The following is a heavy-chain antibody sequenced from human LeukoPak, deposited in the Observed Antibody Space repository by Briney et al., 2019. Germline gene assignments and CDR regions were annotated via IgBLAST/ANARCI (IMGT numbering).Heavy chain of an antibody. V-gene: IGHV3-66*01. J-gene: IGHJ4*02. CDR3: AGEVAAGTHYFDY. CDR2: IYSGDDT. CDR1: GFTFGDFA. D-gene: IGHD2-15*01. Sequence: PGGSLRLSCTASGFTFGDFAMNWVRQAPGKGLEWVSVIYSGDDTNYADSVRGRFTISRDNSKNTLYLQMNSLRAEDTAVYYCAGEVAAGTHYFDYWGQGTLVTVSS.